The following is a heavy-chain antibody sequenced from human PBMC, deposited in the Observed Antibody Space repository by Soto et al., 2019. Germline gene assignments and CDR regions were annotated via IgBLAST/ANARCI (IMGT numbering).Heavy chain of an antibody. V-gene: IGHV4-4*07. CDR1: GCSISTFY. Sequence: XETQSLTCNVSGCSISTFYWNWIRQSAEKGLEWIGRVYITGSTNYHPSLKSRVTMSVDTSKNQFSLKMTSVTAADTAVYYCARGGRDGFDIWGQGTRVTVSS. CDR2: VYITGST. J-gene: IGHJ3*02. CDR3: ARGGRDGFDI.